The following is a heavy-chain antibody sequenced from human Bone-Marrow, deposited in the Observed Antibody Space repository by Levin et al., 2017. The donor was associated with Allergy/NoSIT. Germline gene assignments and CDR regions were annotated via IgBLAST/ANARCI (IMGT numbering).Heavy chain of an antibody. V-gene: IGHV3-20*04. CDR2: INWNGGST. D-gene: IGHD6-13*01. CDR1: GFTFDDYG. J-gene: IGHJ4*02. Sequence: PGGSLRLSCAASGFTFDDYGMSWVRQAPGKGLEWVSGINWNGGSTGYADSVKGRFTISRDNAKNSLYLQMNSLRAEDTALYYCARDSPRYSSSWYFPQLCDYWGQGTLVTVSS. CDR3: ARDSPRYSSSWYFPQLCDY.